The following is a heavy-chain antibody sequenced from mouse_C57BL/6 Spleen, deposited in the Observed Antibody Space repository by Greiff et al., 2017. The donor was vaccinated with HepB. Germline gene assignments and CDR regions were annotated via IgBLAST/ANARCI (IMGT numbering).Heavy chain of an antibody. J-gene: IGHJ2*01. CDR3: ARCYDYLYYFDH. V-gene: IGHV1-55*01. D-gene: IGHD2-4*01. CDR2: IYPGSGST. Sequence: QVQLQQPGAELVKPGASVQMSCKASGYTFTSYWITWVKQRPGQGLEWIGDIYPGSGSTNYNEKFKSKATLTVDTSSSTAYMQLSSLTSEDSAVYYGARCYDYLYYFDHWGQGTTLTVSS. CDR1: GYTFTSYW.